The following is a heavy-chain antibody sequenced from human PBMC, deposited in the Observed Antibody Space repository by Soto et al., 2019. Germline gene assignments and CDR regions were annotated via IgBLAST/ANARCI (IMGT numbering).Heavy chain of an antibody. V-gene: IGHV1-69*01. J-gene: IGHJ5*02. Sequence: QVQLVQSGAEVRKPGSSVKVSCKISGGTFTNYVISWRRQAPGQGLEWMGGLIPIFGAANLAQKLHGSVTITADESTSTVNTELSSLTSEDTAVYYCARGRSSPNFDPWGQGTLVTVSS. CDR3: ARGRSSPNFDP. CDR2: LIPIFGAA. CDR1: GGTFTNYV. D-gene: IGHD6-6*01.